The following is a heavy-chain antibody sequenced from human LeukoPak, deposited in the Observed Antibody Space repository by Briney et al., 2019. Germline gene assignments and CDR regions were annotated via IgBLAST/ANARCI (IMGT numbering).Heavy chain of an antibody. CDR3: AREGVAGTLVDY. J-gene: IGHJ4*02. Sequence: PSETLSLTCTVSGYSISSGYYWGWIRQPPGKGLEWIGSIHHSGSTYYNPSLKSRVTISVDTSKNQFSLKLSSVTAADTAVYYCAREGVAGTLVDYWGQGTLVTVSS. CDR1: GYSISSGYY. D-gene: IGHD6-19*01. CDR2: IHHSGST. V-gene: IGHV4-38-2*02.